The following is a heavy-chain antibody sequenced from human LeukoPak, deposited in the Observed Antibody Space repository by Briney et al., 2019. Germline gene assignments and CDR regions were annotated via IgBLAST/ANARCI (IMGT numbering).Heavy chain of an antibody. CDR1: GFTFSSYA. V-gene: IGHV3-23*01. CDR2: ISGSGGST. D-gene: IGHD5-12*01. CDR3: AKDSEKYSGYDSYFDY. Sequence: GSLRLSCAASGFTFSSYAMSWVRQAPGKGLEWVSAISGSGGSTYYADSVKGRFTISRDNSKNTLYLQMNSLRAEDTAVYYCAKDSEKYSGYDSYFDYWGQGTLVTVPS. J-gene: IGHJ4*02.